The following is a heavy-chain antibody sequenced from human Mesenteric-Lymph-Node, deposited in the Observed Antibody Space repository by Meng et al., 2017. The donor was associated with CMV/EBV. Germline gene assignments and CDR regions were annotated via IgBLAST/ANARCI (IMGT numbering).Heavy chain of an antibody. V-gene: IGHV3-23*01. J-gene: IGHJ4*02. D-gene: IGHD4-23*01. CDR3: AKGVRMTAVSTVGFDY. Sequence: DSVTGRCTISRDKSKNTLYEQMISLRADDTAVYYCAKGVRMTAVSTVGFDYWGQGTLVTVSS.